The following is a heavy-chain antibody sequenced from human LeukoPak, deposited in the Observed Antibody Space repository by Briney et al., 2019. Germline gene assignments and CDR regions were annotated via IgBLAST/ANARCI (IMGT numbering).Heavy chain of an antibody. CDR2: IYYSGST. V-gene: IGHV4-31*03. J-gene: IGHJ4*02. CDR1: GGSVSSGGYY. Sequence: SETLSLTCTVSGGSVSSGGYYWSWTRQHPGKGLEWIGYIYYSGSTYYNPSLKSRVTISVDTSKNQFSLKLSSVTAADTAVYYCARDQGAATVDWGQGTLVTVSS. D-gene: IGHD2-15*01. CDR3: ARDQGAATVD.